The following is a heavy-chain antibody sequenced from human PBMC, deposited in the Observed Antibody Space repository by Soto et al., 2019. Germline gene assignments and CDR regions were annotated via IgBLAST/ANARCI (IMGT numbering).Heavy chain of an antibody. CDR2: IYYSGST. CDR3: ARCKAGYYQAYYYYYYMDV. D-gene: IGHD3-22*01. CDR1: GGSVSSSSYY. Sequence: SETLALTCTVSGGSVSSSSYYWGWIRQPPGKGLEWIGSIYYSGSTYYNPSLKSRVTISVDTSKNQFSLKLSSVTAADTAVYYCARCKAGYYQAYYYYYYMDVWGKETTVTVSS. V-gene: IGHV4-39*01. J-gene: IGHJ6*03.